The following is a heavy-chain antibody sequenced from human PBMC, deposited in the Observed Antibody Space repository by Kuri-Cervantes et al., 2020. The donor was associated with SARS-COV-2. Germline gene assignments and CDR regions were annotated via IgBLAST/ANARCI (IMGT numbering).Heavy chain of an antibody. CDR1: GYTFTGYY. Sequence: ASVKVSCKASGYTFTGYYMHWVRQAPGQGLEWMGIINPSGGSTSYAQKFQGRVTMTRDTSTSTVYMELSSLRSEDTAVYYCARGRFNWNDGSYYFDYWGQGTLVTVSS. CDR3: ARGRFNWNDGSYYFDY. J-gene: IGHJ4*02. CDR2: INPSGGST. D-gene: IGHD1-1*01. V-gene: IGHV1-46*01.